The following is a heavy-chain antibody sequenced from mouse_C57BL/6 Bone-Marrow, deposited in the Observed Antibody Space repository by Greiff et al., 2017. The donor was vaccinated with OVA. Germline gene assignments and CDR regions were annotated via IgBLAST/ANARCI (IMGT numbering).Heavy chain of an antibody. J-gene: IGHJ3*01. CDR2: IHPSDSDT. Sequence: QVQLQQSGAELVKPGASVKVSCKASGYTFTSYWMHWVKQRPGQGLEWIGRIHPSDSDTNYNQKFKGKDTLTVDKSSSTAYMQLSSLTSEDSAVYYCAITLYYYGRGFAYWGQGTLVTVSA. CDR3: AITLYYYGRGFAY. CDR1: GYTFTSYW. V-gene: IGHV1-74*01. D-gene: IGHD1-1*01.